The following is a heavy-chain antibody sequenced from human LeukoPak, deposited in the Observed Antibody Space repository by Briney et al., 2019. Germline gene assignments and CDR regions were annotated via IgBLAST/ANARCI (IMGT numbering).Heavy chain of an antibody. Sequence: PSETLSLTCAVYGGXFSAYYCSWIRQPPGKGLEWIGEINHSGSTSYSPSLKSRVTISVDTSKNQFSLKLNSVTAADTAVYYCARGGLAAAFGWFDPWGQGTLVTVSS. CDR2: INHSGST. J-gene: IGHJ5*02. D-gene: IGHD6-13*01. CDR1: GGXFSAYY. CDR3: ARGGLAAAFGWFDP. V-gene: IGHV4-34*01.